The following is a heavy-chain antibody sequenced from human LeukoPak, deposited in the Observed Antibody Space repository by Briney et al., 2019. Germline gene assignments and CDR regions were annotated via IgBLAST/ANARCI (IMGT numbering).Heavy chain of an antibody. J-gene: IGHJ4*02. CDR3: ARSIFGVVIRFDY. Sequence: SVKVSCKASGGTFSSYAISWVRLAPGQGLEWMGGIIPIFGTANYAQKFQGRVTITTDESTSTAYMELSSLRSEDTAVYYCARSIFGVVIRFDYWGQGTLVTVSS. V-gene: IGHV1-69*05. CDR2: IIPIFGTA. CDR1: GGTFSSYA. D-gene: IGHD3-3*01.